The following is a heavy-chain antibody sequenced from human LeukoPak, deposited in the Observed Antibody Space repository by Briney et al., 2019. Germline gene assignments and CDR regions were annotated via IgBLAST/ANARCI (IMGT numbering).Heavy chain of an antibody. CDR1: GGSFSGYY. D-gene: IGHD3-22*01. CDR3: ARAGYYDSSGCSDY. CDR2: INHSGST. Sequence: PSETLSLTCAVYGGSFSGYYWSWIRQPPGKGLEWIGEINHSGSTNYNPSLKSRVTIPVDTSKNQFSLKLSSVTAADTAVYYCARAGYYDSSGCSDYWGQGTLVTVSS. J-gene: IGHJ4*02. V-gene: IGHV4-34*01.